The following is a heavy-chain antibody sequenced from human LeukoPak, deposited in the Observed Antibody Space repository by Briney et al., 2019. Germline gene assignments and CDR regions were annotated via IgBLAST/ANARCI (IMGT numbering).Heavy chain of an antibody. CDR2: ISYDGSNK. CDR3: AKVGLYCSGGSCYGGSFDY. J-gene: IGHJ4*02. Sequence: GGSLRLSCAASGFTFSSYGMHWVRQAPGKGLEWVAVISYDGSNKYYADSVKGRFTISRDNSKNTLYLQMNSLRAEDTAVYYCAKVGLYCSGGSCYGGSFDYWGQGTLVTVSS. D-gene: IGHD2-15*01. V-gene: IGHV3-30*18. CDR1: GFTFSSYG.